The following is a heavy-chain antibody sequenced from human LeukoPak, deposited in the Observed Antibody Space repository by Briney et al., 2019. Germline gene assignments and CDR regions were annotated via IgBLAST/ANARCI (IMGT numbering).Heavy chain of an antibody. V-gene: IGHV3-48*02. D-gene: IGHD3-22*01. J-gene: IGHJ1*01. Sequence: GGSLRLSCAASGFTFSSYSMNWVRQAPGKGLEWISYISSSTSTIYYADPVKGRFTISRDNAENSLYLQMNSLRDEDTAVYYCARAQYYDSSGYYYEDYFQHWGQGTLVTVSS. CDR1: GFTFSSYS. CDR3: ARAQYYDSSGYYYEDYFQH. CDR2: ISSSTSTI.